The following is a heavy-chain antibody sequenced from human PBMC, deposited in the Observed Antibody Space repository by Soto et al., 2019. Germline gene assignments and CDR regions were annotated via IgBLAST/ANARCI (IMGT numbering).Heavy chain of an antibody. J-gene: IGHJ3*02. V-gene: IGHV4-31*03. Sequence: SETLSLTCSVSGGSISSSGYYWSWIRQHPGKGLEWIGYIYYSGSTYYNPSLKSRVTISADTSKNQFSVKLNIVTAADTAVYYCARVGQDYLNDLDIWGQGTMVTVSS. CDR1: GGSISSSGYY. D-gene: IGHD4-17*01. CDR2: IYYSGST. CDR3: ARVGQDYLNDLDI.